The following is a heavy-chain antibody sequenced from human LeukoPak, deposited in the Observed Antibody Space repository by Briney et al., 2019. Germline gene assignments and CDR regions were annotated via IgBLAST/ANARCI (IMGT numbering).Heavy chain of an antibody. CDR3: ARHRGYTYGRTFDY. J-gene: IGHJ4*02. CDR2: IYSRGRS. V-gene: IGHV4-59*08. D-gene: IGHD5-18*01. CDR1: GDSISTYY. Sequence: SETLSLTCNVSGDSISTYYWSWIRQPPGKGLEWIGYIYSRGRSGYNPSLRSRVTISVDTSKNQFSLKLTSVTAADTAFYFCARHRGYTYGRTFDYWGQGTLVTVSS.